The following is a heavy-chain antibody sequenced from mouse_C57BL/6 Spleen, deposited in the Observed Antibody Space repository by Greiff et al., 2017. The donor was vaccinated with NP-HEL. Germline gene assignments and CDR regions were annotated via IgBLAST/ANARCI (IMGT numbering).Heavy chain of an antibody. CDR2: IYPGDGDT. V-gene: IGHV1-82*01. J-gene: IGHJ4*01. D-gene: IGHD1-3*01. CDR1: GYAFSSSW. Sequence: QVQLQQPGPELVKPGASVKISCKASGYAFSSSWMNWVKQRPGKGLEWIGRIYPGDGDTNYNGKFKGKATLTADKSSSTAYMQLSSLTSEDSAVYFCARSGSSYYYAMDYWGQGTSVTVSS. CDR3: ARSGSSYYYAMDY.